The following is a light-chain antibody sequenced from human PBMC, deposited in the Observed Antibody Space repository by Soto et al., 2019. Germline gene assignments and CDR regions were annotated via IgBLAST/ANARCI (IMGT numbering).Light chain of an antibody. Sequence: DIQMTQSPSSLSASVGDRVTITCQASQDISNYLNWYQRKPGKAPKLLIYAASNLDTGVPSRFSGSGSGTEFTFTISSLQPDDFATYYCQHYNSYSEAFGQGTKVDIK. CDR2: AAS. CDR1: QDISNY. V-gene: IGKV1-33*01. J-gene: IGKJ1*01. CDR3: QHYNSYSEA.